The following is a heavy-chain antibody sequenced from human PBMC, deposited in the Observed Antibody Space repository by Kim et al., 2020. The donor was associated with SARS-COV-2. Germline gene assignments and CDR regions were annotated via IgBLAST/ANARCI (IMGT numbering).Heavy chain of an antibody. CDR1: GYTFTSYY. CDR2: INPSGGST. D-gene: IGHD3-10*01. V-gene: IGHV1-46*01. CDR3: ARDLFVPGYYGSVSYYGDY. J-gene: IGHJ4*02. Sequence: ASVKVSCKASGYTFTSYYMHWVRQAPGQGLEWMGIINPSGGSTSYAQKFQGRVTMTRDTSTSTVYMELSSLRSEDTAVYYCARDLFVPGYYGSVSYYGDYWGQGTLVPVS.